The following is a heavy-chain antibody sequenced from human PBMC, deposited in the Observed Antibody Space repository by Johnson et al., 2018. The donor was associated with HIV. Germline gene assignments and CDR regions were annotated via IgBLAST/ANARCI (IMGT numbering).Heavy chain of an antibody. CDR3: ARDAHRTDDAFDI. Sequence: QVQLVESEGGLVQPGGSLRLSCAASGLSFSKSWMHWVRQAPGKGLMWVSYISSSGSTIYYSDSVTGRFTISRDNAKNSLYLQMNSLRAEDTAVYYCARDAHRTDDAFDIWGQGTMVTVSS. CDR2: ISSSGSTI. J-gene: IGHJ3*02. V-gene: IGHV3-11*04. CDR1: GLSFSKSW. D-gene: IGHD1-14*01.